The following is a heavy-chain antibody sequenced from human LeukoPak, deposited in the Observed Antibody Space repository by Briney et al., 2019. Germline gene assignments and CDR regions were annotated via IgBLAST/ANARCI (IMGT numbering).Heavy chain of an antibody. J-gene: IGHJ4*02. D-gene: IGHD2-2*02. CDR2: FIPIFGTA. CDR1: GGLFNSYA. Sequence: SVKVSSKASGGLFNSYAISWVRQAPGQGLEWMGGFIPIFGTANYSQKFEGRVTITADESTSTAYMELSSLASEDTAVHSCARGIERSGRNASCYTDYWGQGTLVTVSS. CDR3: ARGIERSGRNASCYTDY. V-gene: IGHV1-69*01.